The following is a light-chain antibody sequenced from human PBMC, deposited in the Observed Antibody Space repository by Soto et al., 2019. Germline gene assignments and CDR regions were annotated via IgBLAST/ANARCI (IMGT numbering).Light chain of an antibody. CDR2: GAS. Sequence: EIVMTQSPATLSVSPGERATLSCKASQSVSSNLAWYQHNPGQAPRLLIYGASSRATGIPARFSGSGSETEFTLTISSLQSEEFAVYYCQQYNNWPWTFGQGTKVEIK. J-gene: IGKJ1*01. CDR3: QQYNNWPWT. CDR1: QSVSSN. V-gene: IGKV3-15*01.